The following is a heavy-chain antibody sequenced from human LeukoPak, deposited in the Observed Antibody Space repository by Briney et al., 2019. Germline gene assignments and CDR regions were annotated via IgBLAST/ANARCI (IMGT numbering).Heavy chain of an antibody. CDR2: ISGSGGST. V-gene: IGHV3-23*01. D-gene: IGHD3-10*01. CDR1: GFTFSSYA. Sequence: GGSLRLSCAASGFTFSSYAMSWVRQAPGKGLEWVSAISGSGGSTYYADSVKGRFTISRDNSKNTLYLQMNSLRAEDTAVYYCAKEGVLMVRGVPTSRVFDYWGRGTLVTVSS. CDR3: AKEGVLMVRGVPTSRVFDY. J-gene: IGHJ4*02.